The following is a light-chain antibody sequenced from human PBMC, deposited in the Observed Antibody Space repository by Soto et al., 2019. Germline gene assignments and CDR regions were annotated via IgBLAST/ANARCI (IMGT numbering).Light chain of an antibody. V-gene: IGKV1-33*01. CDR1: QDIRTS. CDR2: GAS. CDR3: QQYDNLPPFT. Sequence: DIQMTQSPSSLSASVGARISITCQAIQDIRTSLSWFQQKPGRAPKLLIYGASNLETGVPSRFRGSGSGTDFTFTISSLQPEDIATYYCQQYDNLPPFTFGPGTKVDIK. J-gene: IGKJ3*01.